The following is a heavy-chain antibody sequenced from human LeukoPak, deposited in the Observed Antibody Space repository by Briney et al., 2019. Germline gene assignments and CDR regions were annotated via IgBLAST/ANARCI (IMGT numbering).Heavy chain of an antibody. J-gene: IGHJ5*01. V-gene: IGHV3-23*01. Sequence: PGGSLRLSCSASGFTVSGNYVSWVRQAPGKGLEWVSSITSSGDATFHADSVKDRFTISRDNSKSTLYLQMSRLRVEDTAVYYCAKDRPNYHESNGHYYRLNGDSWGQGTLVTVSS. D-gene: IGHD3-22*01. CDR1: GFTVSGNY. CDR2: ITSSGDAT. CDR3: AKDRPNYHESNGHYYRLNGDS.